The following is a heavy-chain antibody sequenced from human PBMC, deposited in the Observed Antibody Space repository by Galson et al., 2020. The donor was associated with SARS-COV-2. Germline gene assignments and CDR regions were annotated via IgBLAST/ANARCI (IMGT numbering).Heavy chain of an antibody. CDR3: ARASVVVAAIDYYYYYGMDV. CDR2: INHSGST. D-gene: IGHD2-15*01. J-gene: IGHJ6*02. Sequence: SETLSLTCAVYGGSFSGYYWSWIRQPPGKGLEWIGEINHSGSTNYNPSLKSRVTLSVDTSKNQFSLKLRSVTAADTAVYYCARASVVVAAIDYYYYYGMDVWGQGTTVTVSS. V-gene: IGHV4-34*01. CDR1: GGSFSGYY.